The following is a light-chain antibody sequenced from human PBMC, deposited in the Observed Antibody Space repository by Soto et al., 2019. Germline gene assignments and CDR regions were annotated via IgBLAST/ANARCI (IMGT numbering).Light chain of an antibody. Sequence: ESVLTQSPGTLSLSPGEKATLSCRASQSVSSSYLAWYQQKPGQAPRLLIYGASSRATGIPDRFSGSGSGTHFTLSVSRLEPEDFAVYYCQQFGSSSWTFGQGTKVEI. CDR3: QQFGSSSWT. CDR2: GAS. J-gene: IGKJ1*01. V-gene: IGKV3-20*01. CDR1: QSVSSSY.